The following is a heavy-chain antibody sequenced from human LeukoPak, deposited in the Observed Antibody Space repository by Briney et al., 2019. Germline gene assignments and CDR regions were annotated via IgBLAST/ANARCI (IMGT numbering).Heavy chain of an antibody. CDR2: IYHSGGT. CDR3: ARGGIVVVFDAFDI. J-gene: IGHJ3*02. D-gene: IGHD3-22*01. V-gene: IGHV4-38-2*02. CDR1: GYSISSGYY. Sequence: SETLSLTCTVSGYSISSGYYWGWSRQPPGKGLECVGSIYHSGGTYYNPSLKGRVSISVDTSKNQFSLRLSAVAAADTAVYYCARGGIVVVFDAFDIWGEGRMVTVSS.